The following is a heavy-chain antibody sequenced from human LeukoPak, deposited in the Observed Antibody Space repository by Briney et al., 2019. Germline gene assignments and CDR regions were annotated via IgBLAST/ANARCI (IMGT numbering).Heavy chain of an antibody. CDR3: ARDFGWSGGP. D-gene: IGHD3-10*01. Sequence: PGGSLRLSCAASGSTVSSNYMSWVRQAPGKGLEWVSYISSSSSTIYYADSVKGRFTISRGNAKNSLYLQMNSLRDEDTAAYYCARDFGWSGGPWGQGTLVTVSS. J-gene: IGHJ5*02. V-gene: IGHV3-48*02. CDR1: GSTVSSNY. CDR2: ISSSSSTI.